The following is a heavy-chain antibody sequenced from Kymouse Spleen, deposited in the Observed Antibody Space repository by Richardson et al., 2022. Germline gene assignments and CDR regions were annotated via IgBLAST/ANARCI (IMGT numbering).Heavy chain of an antibody. J-gene: IGHJ4*02. CDR2: IWYDGSNK. V-gene: IGHV3-33*01. Sequence: QVQLVESGGGVVQPGRSLRLSCAASGFTFSSYGMHWVRQAPGKGLEWVAVIWYDGSNKYYADSVKGRFTISRDNSKNTLYLQMNSLRAEDTAVYYCARDMVRGVIEYWGQGTLVTVSS. CDR1: GFTFSSYG. CDR3: ARDMVRGVIEY. D-gene: IGHD3-10*01.